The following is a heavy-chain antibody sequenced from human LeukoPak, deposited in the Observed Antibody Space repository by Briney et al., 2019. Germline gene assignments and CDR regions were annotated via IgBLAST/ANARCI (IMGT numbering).Heavy chain of an antibody. CDR2: ISSSSSTI. D-gene: IGHD3-22*01. Sequence: GGSLRLSCAASKFTFSDYGMNWVRQAPGKGLEWVSYISSSSSTIYYADSVKGRFTISRDNAKNSLYLQMNSLRAEDTAVYYCARDFYDTSGYYYDYWGQGTLVTVSS. CDR3: ARDFYDTSGYYYDY. V-gene: IGHV3-48*04. CDR1: KFTFSDYG. J-gene: IGHJ4*02.